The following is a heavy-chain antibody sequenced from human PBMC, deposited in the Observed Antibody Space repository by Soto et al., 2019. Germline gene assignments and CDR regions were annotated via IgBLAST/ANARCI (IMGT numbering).Heavy chain of an antibody. CDR2: ISSSSSTI. V-gene: IGHV3-48*02. D-gene: IGHD2-2*03. J-gene: IGHJ6*02. Sequence: GGSLRLSCAASGFTFSSYSMNWVRQAPGKGLEWVSYISSSSSTIYYADSVKGRFTISRDNAKNSLYLQMNSLRDEDTAVYYCARGPLDRRTPYYYYGMDVWGQGTTVTVSS. CDR3: ARGPLDRRTPYYYYGMDV. CDR1: GFTFSSYS.